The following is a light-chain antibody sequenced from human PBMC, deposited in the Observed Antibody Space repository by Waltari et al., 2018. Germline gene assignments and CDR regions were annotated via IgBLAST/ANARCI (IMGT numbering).Light chain of an antibody. CDR1: QSVGWS. CDR2: GAS. CDR3: QHYVRLPVT. Sequence: ELVLTQPPGTLSLSPGDRATLSCRASQSVGWSCAWYQQKPGRAPRLLIYGASSRATGIPDRFSASGSGTDFSLSISGLEPEDFAVYYCQHYVRLPVTFGRGTKVEIK. J-gene: IGKJ1*01. V-gene: IGKV3-20*01.